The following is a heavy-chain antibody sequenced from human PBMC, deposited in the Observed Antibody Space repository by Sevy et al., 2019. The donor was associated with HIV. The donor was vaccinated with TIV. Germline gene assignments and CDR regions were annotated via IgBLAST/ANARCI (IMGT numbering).Heavy chain of an antibody. CDR1: GASVRSDSYY. J-gene: IGHJ4*02. CDR2: ISGTT. Sequence: SETLSLTCAVSGASVRSDSYYWTWIRQTPGRGLEWIGHISGTTNYNPSLKSRLTISRDTSKKQFSLTLSSVTAADTAVYYCASAKKLADTYYDSTVYYSFAYWGPGTLVTVSS. D-gene: IGHD3-16*01. V-gene: IGHV4-61*01. CDR3: ASAKKLADTYYDSTVYYSFAY.